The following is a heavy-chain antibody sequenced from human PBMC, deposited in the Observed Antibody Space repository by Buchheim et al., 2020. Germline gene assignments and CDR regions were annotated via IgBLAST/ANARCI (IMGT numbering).Heavy chain of an antibody. D-gene: IGHD3-16*01. J-gene: IGHJ4*02. Sequence: EVQLVQSGAEVKKPGESLKISCKGSGYSFTRYWIGWVRQVPGKGLEWMGIIYPGDSDTTYSPSFPGPVTISTDKSISTAFPHWSSLKAADTGMYYCVRRFKDGGIDYWGQGTL. V-gene: IGHV5-51*03. CDR3: VRRFKDGGIDY. CDR1: GYSFTRYW. CDR2: IYPGDSDT.